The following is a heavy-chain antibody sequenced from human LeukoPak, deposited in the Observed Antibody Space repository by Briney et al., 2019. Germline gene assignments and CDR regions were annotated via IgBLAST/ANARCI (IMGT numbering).Heavy chain of an antibody. CDR3: ARGRWFDP. Sequence: PSETLSLTCAVYGGSFSGYYWSWIRQPPGKGLEWSGEINHSGSTNYNPSLKSRVTISVDKTKNQFSLKLSSVTAADTAVYYCARGRWFDPWGQGTLVTVSS. J-gene: IGHJ5*02. CDR2: INHSGST. CDR1: GGSFSGYY. V-gene: IGHV4-34*01.